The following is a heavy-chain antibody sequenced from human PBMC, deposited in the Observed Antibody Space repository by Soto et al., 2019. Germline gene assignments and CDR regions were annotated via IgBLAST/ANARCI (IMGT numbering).Heavy chain of an antibody. V-gene: IGHV3-15*01. J-gene: IGHJ4*02. CDR2: IKSKIDGGTI. Sequence: GALRLSCVASGFTFSDAWMDWVRQAPGKGLEWVGRIKSKIDGGTIDYHAPVKGRFTVSRDDSRNTLYLQMNNLKTEDTALYYCSAQTYFATSGYYSAFDFGGQGTPVTVSS. CDR1: GFTFSDAW. CDR3: SAQTYFATSGYYSAFDF. D-gene: IGHD3-22*01.